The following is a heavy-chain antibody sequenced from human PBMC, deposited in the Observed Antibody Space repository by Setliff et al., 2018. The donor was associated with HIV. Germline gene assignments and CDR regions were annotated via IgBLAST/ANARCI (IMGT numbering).Heavy chain of an antibody. J-gene: IGHJ4*02. Sequence: ASVKVSCKASGYRFTGFAIHWVRQAPGQRFEWMGWINAGTGNTKYSQKFQDRVTISRDIHANTAYMELSSLRSEDTAIYYCAKSLREYSYGSPDYWGPGTLVTVSS. CDR3: AKSLREYSYGSPDY. V-gene: IGHV1-3*01. CDR2: INAGTGNT. CDR1: GYRFTGFA. D-gene: IGHD5-18*01.